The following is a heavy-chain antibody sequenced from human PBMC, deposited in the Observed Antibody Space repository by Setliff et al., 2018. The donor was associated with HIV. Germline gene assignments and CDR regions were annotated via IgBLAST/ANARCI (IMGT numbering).Heavy chain of an antibody. CDR2: ISSSSSYI. CDR1: GFTFDDYG. D-gene: IGHD1-26*01. Sequence: PGGSLRLSCAASGFTFDDYGMSWVRQAPGKGLEWVSSISSSSSYIYYADSVKGRFTISRDNAKNSLYLQMNSLRAEDTAVYYCARASGIVGASVAFDIWGQGTMVTVSS. V-gene: IGHV3-21*01. J-gene: IGHJ3*02. CDR3: ARASGIVGASVAFDI.